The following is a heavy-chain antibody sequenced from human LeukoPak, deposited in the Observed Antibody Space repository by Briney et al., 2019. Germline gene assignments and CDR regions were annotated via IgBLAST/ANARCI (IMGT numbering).Heavy chain of an antibody. CDR2: IYDSGST. D-gene: IGHD4-17*01. CDR3: ARTTVTVSHFDY. CDR1: GGSISSYY. J-gene: IGHJ4*02. V-gene: IGHV4-59*08. Sequence: SETLSLTCTVSGGSISSYYWSWIRQPPGKGLEWIGYIYDSGSTNYNPSLKSRVTISVDTSKNQFSLKLSSVTAADTAVYYCARTTVTVSHFDYWGQGTLVTVSS.